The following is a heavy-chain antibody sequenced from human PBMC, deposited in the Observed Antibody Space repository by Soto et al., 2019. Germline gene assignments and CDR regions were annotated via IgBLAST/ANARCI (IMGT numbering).Heavy chain of an antibody. Sequence: QVQLVQSGAEVKKPGSSVKVSCKASGGTFSSYTISWVRQAPGQGLEWMGRIIPILGIANYAQKFQGRVTITADKSTSTAYIELSSLRSEDTAVYYCARGAYYYDSSGYREYFQHWGQGTLVTVSS. CDR1: GGTFSSYT. J-gene: IGHJ1*01. D-gene: IGHD3-22*01. CDR2: IIPILGIA. CDR3: ARGAYYYDSSGYREYFQH. V-gene: IGHV1-69*02.